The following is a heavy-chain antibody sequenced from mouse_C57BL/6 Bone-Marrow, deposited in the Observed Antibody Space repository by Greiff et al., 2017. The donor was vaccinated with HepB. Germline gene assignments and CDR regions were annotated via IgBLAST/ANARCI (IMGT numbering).Heavy chain of an antibody. CDR2: ISNGGGST. D-gene: IGHD1-1*01. J-gene: IGHJ4*01. V-gene: IGHV5-12*01. CDR1: GFTFSDYY. CDR3: ARHTTTSEDYAMDY. Sequence: EVMLVESGGGLVQPGGSLKLSCAASGFTFSDYYMYWVRQTPEKRLEWVAYISNGGGSTYYPDTVKGRFTISRDNAKNTLYLQMSRLKSEDTAMYYCARHTTTSEDYAMDYWGQGTSVTVSS.